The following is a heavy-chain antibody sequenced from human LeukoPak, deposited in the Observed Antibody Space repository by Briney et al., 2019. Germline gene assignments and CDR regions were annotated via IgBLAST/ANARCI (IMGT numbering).Heavy chain of an antibody. V-gene: IGHV4-34*01. D-gene: IGHD1-20*01. CDR1: GGSFSGYY. CDR3: ARDSNWNDWFDP. Sequence: PSETLSLTCAVYGGSFSGYYWSWIRQPPGKGLEWIGEINHSGSTNYNPSLKSRVTMSVDTSKNQFSLKLSSVTAADTAVYYCARDSNWNDWFDPWGQGTLVTVSS. CDR2: INHSGST. J-gene: IGHJ5*02.